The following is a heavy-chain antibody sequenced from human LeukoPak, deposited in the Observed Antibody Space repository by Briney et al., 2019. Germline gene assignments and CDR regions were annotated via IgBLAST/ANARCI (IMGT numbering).Heavy chain of an antibody. D-gene: IGHD3-16*01. Sequence: PGGSLRLSCAASGFTFSSYTMDWVRQAPGKGLEWVSSISSSSDYIFYADSVKGRFTISGDNAQNSLYLQMNSLRVEDTAVYYCASGHYDHVWGSISPTNYFDSWGQGTLVTLSS. CDR3: ASGHYDHVWGSISPTNYFDS. CDR1: GFTFSSYT. J-gene: IGHJ4*02. CDR2: ISSSSDYI. V-gene: IGHV3-21*01.